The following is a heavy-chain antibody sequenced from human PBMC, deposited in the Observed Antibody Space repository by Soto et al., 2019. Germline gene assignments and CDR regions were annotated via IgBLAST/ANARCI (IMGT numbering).Heavy chain of an antibody. Sequence: ASVKVSCKASGYTFTGYYMHWVRQAPGQGLEWMGWINPNSGGTNYAQKFQGWVPMTRDTSISTAYMELGRLRSDDTAVYYCAREVHLPSPYCSGGSCYSEVGALDYWGQGTLVTVSS. CDR3: AREVHLPSPYCSGGSCYSEVGALDY. J-gene: IGHJ4*02. CDR1: GYTFTGYY. V-gene: IGHV1-2*04. D-gene: IGHD2-15*01. CDR2: INPNSGGT.